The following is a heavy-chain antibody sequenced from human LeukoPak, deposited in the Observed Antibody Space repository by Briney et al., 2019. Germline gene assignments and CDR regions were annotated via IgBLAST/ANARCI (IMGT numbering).Heavy chain of an antibody. Sequence: GASVTVSCKACGYTFTSYYMHWVRQAPGQGLEWMGIINHSGGSTSYAQKFQGRVTMTRDTSTSTVYMELSSLRSEDTAVYYCARVLTYYDILTGYSTYYFDYWGQGTLVTVSS. J-gene: IGHJ4*02. CDR3: ARVLTYYDILTGYSTYYFDY. CDR1: GYTFTSYY. CDR2: INHSGGST. V-gene: IGHV1-46*01. D-gene: IGHD3-9*01.